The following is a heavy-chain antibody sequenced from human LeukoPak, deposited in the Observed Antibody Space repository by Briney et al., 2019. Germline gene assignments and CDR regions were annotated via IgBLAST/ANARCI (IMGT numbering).Heavy chain of an antibody. J-gene: IGHJ6*03. CDR2: ISSSSSYI. D-gene: IGHD1-26*01. V-gene: IGHV3-21*01. CDR1: GFTFSSYW. CDR3: ARAVGDTTYYYYYMDV. Sequence: GGSLRLSCAASGFTFSSYWMNWVRQAPGKGLEWVSSISSSSSYIYYADSVKGRFTISRDNAKNSLYLQMNSLRAEDTAVYYCARAVGDTTYYYYYMDVWGKGTTVTISS.